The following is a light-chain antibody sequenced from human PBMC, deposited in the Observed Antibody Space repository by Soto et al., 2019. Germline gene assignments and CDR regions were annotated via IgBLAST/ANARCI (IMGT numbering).Light chain of an antibody. Sequence: ETVLTQSPGTLSLSPGERATLSCRASQSVTSNYLAWYQQKPGQAPRLLIFGASGRATGIPDRFSGSGSGTDFTLTISRLEPEDFAVYYCQQYGSSPRTFGQGTKVDIK. J-gene: IGKJ1*01. CDR1: QSVTSNY. CDR3: QQYGSSPRT. CDR2: GAS. V-gene: IGKV3-20*01.